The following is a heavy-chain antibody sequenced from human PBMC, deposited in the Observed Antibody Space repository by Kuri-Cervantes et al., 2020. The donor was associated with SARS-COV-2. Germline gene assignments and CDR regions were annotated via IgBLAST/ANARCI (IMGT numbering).Heavy chain of an antibody. D-gene: IGHD3-3*01. CDR3: TRDNFWSGYYSY. J-gene: IGHJ4*02. CDR1: GFTFGYYA. Sequence: GGSLTLSCTASGFTFGYYAMSWVRQAPGKGLEWVGCIRSKAYGGTTEYAASVKGRFTISRYDSKSIAYLQMNSLKTEDTAVYYCTRDNFWSGYYSYWGQGTLVTVSS. V-gene: IGHV3-49*04. CDR2: IRSKAYGGTT.